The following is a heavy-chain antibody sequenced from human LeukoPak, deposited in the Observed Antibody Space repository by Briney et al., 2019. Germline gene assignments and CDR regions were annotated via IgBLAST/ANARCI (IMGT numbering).Heavy chain of an antibody. CDR1: GFSVSADY. V-gene: IGHV3-66*02. CDR2: VYSGGST. J-gene: IGHJ4*03. CDR3: ARVRWEVSPYYFDY. Sequence: GGSLRLSCAASGFSVSADYMSWVRQAPGKGLEWVSLVYSGGSTYYADSVKGRFTISRDSSKNTLYLQMNSLRPEDTAVYYCARVRWEVSPYYFDYWGQGTTVTVFS. D-gene: IGHD3-16*02.